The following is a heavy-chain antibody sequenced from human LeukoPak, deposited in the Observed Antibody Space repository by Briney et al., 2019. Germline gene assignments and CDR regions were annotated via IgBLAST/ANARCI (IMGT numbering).Heavy chain of an antibody. J-gene: IGHJ3*02. CDR2: ISSSSTI. V-gene: IGHV3-48*01. CDR3: AKSLFTSAAGSGRASDI. Sequence: AGGSLRLSCAASGFTFSSYSRNWVRQAPGKGREGGSYISSSSTIYYADSVKGRFTISRDNYKNPLYLQMDSLRAEDTAVYYCAKSLFTSAAGSGRASDIWRQGTMVTVSS. D-gene: IGHD3-10*01. CDR1: GFTFSSYS.